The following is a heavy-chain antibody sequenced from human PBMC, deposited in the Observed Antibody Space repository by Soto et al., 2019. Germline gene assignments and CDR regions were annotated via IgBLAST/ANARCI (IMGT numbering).Heavy chain of an antibody. Sequence: ASVKVSCKASGYTFTGYYMHWVRQAPGQGLEWMGWINPNSGGTNYAQKFQGWVTMTRDTSISTAYMELSRLRSDDTAVYYCAIATIFGVVINDYYYYGMDVWGQGTTVTVSS. CDR1: GYTFTGYY. V-gene: IGHV1-2*04. J-gene: IGHJ6*02. CDR2: INPNSGGT. CDR3: AIATIFGVVINDYYYYGMDV. D-gene: IGHD3-3*01.